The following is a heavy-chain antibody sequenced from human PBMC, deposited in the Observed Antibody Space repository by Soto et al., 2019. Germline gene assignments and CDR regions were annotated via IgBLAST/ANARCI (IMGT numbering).Heavy chain of an antibody. Sequence: EVQLLESGGGLVQPGGSLRLSCAASGFTLSSYWMSWVRQAPGKGLEWVANIKPDGSEKYYVDSVKGRFTISRDSAKNSLYLQMNSLRAEDTAVYYCARNPWGVAGIDYWGQGTRVTVSS. CDR3: ARNPWGVAGIDY. CDR2: IKPDGSEK. V-gene: IGHV3-7*01. CDR1: GFTLSSYW. D-gene: IGHD6-19*01. J-gene: IGHJ4*02.